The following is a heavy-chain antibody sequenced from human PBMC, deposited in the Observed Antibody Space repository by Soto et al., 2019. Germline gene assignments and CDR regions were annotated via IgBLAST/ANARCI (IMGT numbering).Heavy chain of an antibody. Sequence: SETLSLTCTVSGGSINTYYWTWIRQPPGKGLEWIGYIYFNGNTKYNPSLEGRLTISIDTSKKEFSLKLTSVTAADAAVYYCASVTFGGIVLAHWGQGTLVTVSS. D-gene: IGHD3-16*01. J-gene: IGHJ4*02. CDR3: ASVTFGGIVLAH. CDR1: GGSINTYY. V-gene: IGHV4-59*01. CDR2: IYFNGNT.